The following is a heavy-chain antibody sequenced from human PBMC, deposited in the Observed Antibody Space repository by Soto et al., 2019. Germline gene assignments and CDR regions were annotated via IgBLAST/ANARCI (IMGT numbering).Heavy chain of an antibody. CDR3: ATRIGNIGWYWLDT. V-gene: IGHV1-58*01. J-gene: IGHJ5*01. CDR2: IVLGNGNT. CDR1: GFTFSSSA. Sequence: ASVKVSCKASGFTFSSSAVQWVRQARGQRLEWIGWIVLGNGNTNYAQKFQERVTITRDMSTSTAYMEVRSLTSDDTAVYYCATRIGNIGWYWLDTWGQGTLVTVSS. D-gene: IGHD6-19*01.